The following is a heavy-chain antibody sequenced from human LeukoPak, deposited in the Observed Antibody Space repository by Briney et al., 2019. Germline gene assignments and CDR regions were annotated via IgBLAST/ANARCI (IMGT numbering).Heavy chain of an antibody. CDR2: LSGSGGST. J-gene: IGHJ6*03. D-gene: IGHD6-13*01. CDR1: GFTFISYA. Sequence: GGSLKLSCAASGFTFISYAMTWVRQAPGKGLEWVSSLSGSGGSTYYADSVKGRFTISRDNSKNTLYLQMNSLRAEDTAVYFCAKIETAGYYSYSMDVWGKGTTVTVSS. V-gene: IGHV3-23*01. CDR3: AKIETAGYYSYSMDV.